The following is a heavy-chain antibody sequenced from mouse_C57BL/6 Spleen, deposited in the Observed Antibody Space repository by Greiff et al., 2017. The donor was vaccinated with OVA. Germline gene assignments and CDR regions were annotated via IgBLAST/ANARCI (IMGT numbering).Heavy chain of an antibody. CDR1: GYTFTSYW. CDR3: ARYYYGSSYEGNYFDY. V-gene: IGHV1-72*01. D-gene: IGHD1-1*01. J-gene: IGHJ2*01. Sequence: QVQLQQPGAELVKPGASVKLSCKASGYTFTSYWMHWVKRRPGRGLEWIGRIDPNSGGTKYNEKFKSKATLTVDKPSSTAYMQLSSLTSEDSAVYYCARYYYGSSYEGNYFDYWGQGTTLTVSS. CDR2: IDPNSGGT.